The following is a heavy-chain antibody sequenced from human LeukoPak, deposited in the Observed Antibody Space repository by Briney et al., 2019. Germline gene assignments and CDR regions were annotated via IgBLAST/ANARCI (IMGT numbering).Heavy chain of an antibody. Sequence: GSLRLSCSASGFTFSSYAMHWVRQAPGKGLEYVSAISSNGGSTYYADSVKGRFTISRDNSKNTLYLQMSSLRAEDTAVYYCVKDRRGYSGYGADFDIWGQGTMVTVSS. CDR2: ISSNGGST. CDR1: GFTFSSYA. CDR3: VKDRRGYSGYGADFDI. J-gene: IGHJ3*02. D-gene: IGHD5-12*01. V-gene: IGHV3-64D*06.